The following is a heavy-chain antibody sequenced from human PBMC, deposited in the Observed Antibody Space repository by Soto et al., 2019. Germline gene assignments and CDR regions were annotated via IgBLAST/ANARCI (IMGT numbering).Heavy chain of an antibody. V-gene: IGHV4-34*01. CDR1: GGSFSGYY. Sequence: QVQLQQWGAGLLKPSETLSLTCAVYGGSFSGYYWSWIRQPPGKGLEWIGEINHSGSTNYNPSLKSRVTISVDTSKNQFSLKLSYVTAADTAVYYCARGGPPLLWFGELLQYYFDYWGQGTLVTVSS. CDR2: INHSGST. D-gene: IGHD3-10*01. J-gene: IGHJ4*02. CDR3: ARGGPPLLWFGELLQYYFDY.